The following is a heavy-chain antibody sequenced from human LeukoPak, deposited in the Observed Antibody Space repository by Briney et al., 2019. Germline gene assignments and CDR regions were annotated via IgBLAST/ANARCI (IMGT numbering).Heavy chain of an antibody. Sequence: GGSLRLSCAASGFTFSSYWMHWVRQAPGKGLVWVSRINSDGSSPSYADSVKGRFTISRDNAKNTLYLQMNSLRAEDTAVYYCAPGGYCSGGSCYKEYFQHWGQGTLVTVSS. J-gene: IGHJ1*01. V-gene: IGHV3-74*01. CDR2: INSDGSSP. D-gene: IGHD2-15*01. CDR3: APGGYCSGGSCYKEYFQH. CDR1: GFTFSSYW.